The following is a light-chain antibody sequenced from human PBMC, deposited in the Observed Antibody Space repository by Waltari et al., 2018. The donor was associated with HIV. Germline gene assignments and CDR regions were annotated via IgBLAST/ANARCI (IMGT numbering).Light chain of an antibody. V-gene: IGLV3-9*01. CDR2: ANS. CDR1: NIGGKN. CDR3: QVWDSGLVV. Sequence: SYDLSQSLSTVSVALGQTAKITCGGNNIGGKNVHWYQQKPGQAPVVVIYANSNRPSGIPERFSGSNSGNKATLTISRAQAGDDADYYCQVWDSGLVVFGAGTKLTVL. J-gene: IGLJ2*01.